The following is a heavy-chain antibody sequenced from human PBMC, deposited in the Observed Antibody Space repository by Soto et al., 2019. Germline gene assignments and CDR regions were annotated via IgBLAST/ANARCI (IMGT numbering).Heavy chain of an antibody. J-gene: IGHJ5*02. CDR2: TYYRSKWYN. CDR3: EREEEADGTSVDWFDT. Sequence: SQTLSLTCAISGDSVSSNSAAWNWIRQSPSRGLEWLGRTYYRSKWYNDYAVSVKSRITINPDTSKNQFSLQLNSVTPEDTAVYYCEREEEADGTSVDWFDTWGQGTLVTVSS. V-gene: IGHV6-1*01. D-gene: IGHD6-13*01. CDR1: GDSVSSNSAA.